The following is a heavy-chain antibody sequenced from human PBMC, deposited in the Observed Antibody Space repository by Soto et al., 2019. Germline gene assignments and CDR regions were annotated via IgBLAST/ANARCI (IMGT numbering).Heavy chain of an antibody. D-gene: IGHD1-1*01. CDR3: ARVERGTATTVVDAFDI. Sequence: QVQLQQWGAGLLKPSETLSLTCAVYGGFVSSGSYYWSWIRQPPGKGLEWIGEMSHSGGTHFNPSRKSRVTISVDTSKNQFYLNMSSVTAADTALYYCARVERGTATTVVDAFDIWGPGTMVTVSS. J-gene: IGHJ3*02. V-gene: IGHV4-34*01. CDR2: MSHSGGT. CDR1: GGFVSSGSYY.